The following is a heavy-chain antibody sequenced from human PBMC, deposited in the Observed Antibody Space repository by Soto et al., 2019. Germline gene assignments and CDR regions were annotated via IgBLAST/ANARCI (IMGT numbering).Heavy chain of an antibody. D-gene: IGHD2-8*01. V-gene: IGHV5-10-1*01. CDR1: GYSFTSYW. CDR3: MMYHYYHYGMDV. CDR2: IDPSDSYT. J-gene: IGHJ6*02. Sequence: GESLKISCKGSGYSFTSYWISWVRQMPGKGLEWMGRIDPSDSYTNYSPSFQGHVTISADKSISTAYLQWSSLKASDTAMYYCMMYHYYHYGMDVWGQGTTVTVSS.